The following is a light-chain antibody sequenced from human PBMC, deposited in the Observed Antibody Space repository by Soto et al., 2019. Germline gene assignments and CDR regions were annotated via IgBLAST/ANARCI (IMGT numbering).Light chain of an antibody. V-gene: IGKV3-15*01. J-gene: IGKJ4*01. CDR2: GAS. CDR1: HSVSSK. Sequence: EIVMTQSPATLSVSVGERATLSCRASHSVSSKLAWYQQKPCQAPRLLIYGASTSATDIPARFSGSGSGTEFTLPIRSLKSEDFAVYYGQQYNDWPPQLTFGGGTKVEIK. CDR3: QQYNDWPPQLT.